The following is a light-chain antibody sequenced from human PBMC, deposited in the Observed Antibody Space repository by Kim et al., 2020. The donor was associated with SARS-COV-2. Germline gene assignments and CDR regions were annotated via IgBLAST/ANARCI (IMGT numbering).Light chain of an antibody. CDR1: NIVTKN. Sequence: SYELTQPLSVSVALGQTARITCGGNNIVTKNVHWYQQKPGQAPVLVMYRDTNRPSGFPERFSGSNSGNTATLTISRAQAGDEADYYCQVWDSSTWVFGGG. CDR2: RDT. J-gene: IGLJ3*02. V-gene: IGLV3-9*01. CDR3: QVWDSSTWV.